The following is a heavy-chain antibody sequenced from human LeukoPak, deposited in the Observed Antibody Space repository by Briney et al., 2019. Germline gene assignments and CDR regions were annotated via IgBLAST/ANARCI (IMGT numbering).Heavy chain of an antibody. Sequence: GGSLRLSCAASGFTFSSYSMNWVRQAPGKGLEWVSYISSSSSTIYYADSVKGRFTISRDNAKNSLYLQMNSLRAEDTAVYYCANHCSGGSCYYFDYWGQGTLVTVSS. CDR2: ISSSSSTI. V-gene: IGHV3-48*04. CDR3: ANHCSGGSCYYFDY. D-gene: IGHD2-15*01. CDR1: GFTFSSYS. J-gene: IGHJ4*02.